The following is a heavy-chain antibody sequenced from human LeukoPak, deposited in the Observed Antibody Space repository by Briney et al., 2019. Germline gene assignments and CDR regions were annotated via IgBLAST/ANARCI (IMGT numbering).Heavy chain of an antibody. CDR2: IIPIFDTS. V-gene: IGHV1-69*05. Sequence: SVKVSCKASGGTFSSYAISWVRQAPGQGLEWMGGIIPIFDTSNYAQKFQGRVTITTDESTSTAYMELSSLRSEDTAVYYCARGGYGGTPYYYYYYMDVWGKGTTVTVSS. CDR3: ARGGYGGTPYYYYYYMDV. J-gene: IGHJ6*03. D-gene: IGHD4-23*01. CDR1: GGTFSSYA.